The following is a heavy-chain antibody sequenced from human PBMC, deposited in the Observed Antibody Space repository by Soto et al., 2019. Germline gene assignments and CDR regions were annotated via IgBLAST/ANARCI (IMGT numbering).Heavy chain of an antibody. CDR3: GRVGGYRNYYYYYYMDV. CDR1: GGSFSGYY. V-gene: IGHV4-34*01. CDR2: INHSGST. Sequence: SETLSLTCAVYGGSFSGYYWSWIRQPPGKGLEWIGEINHSGSTNYNPSLKSRVTISVDTSKNQFSLKLRSVTAADTAVYYCGRVGGYRNYYYYYYMDVWGKGTTVTVSS. J-gene: IGHJ6*03. D-gene: IGHD5-18*01.